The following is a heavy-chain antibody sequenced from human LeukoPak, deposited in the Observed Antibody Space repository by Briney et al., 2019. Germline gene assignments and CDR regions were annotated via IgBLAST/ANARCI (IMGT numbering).Heavy chain of an antibody. V-gene: IGHV1-46*01. CDR1: GYTFTSYY. J-gene: IGHJ4*02. CDR2: INPSGGST. CDR3: ARLRVWFGELPKEGYYFDY. D-gene: IGHD3-10*01. Sequence: ASVKVSCKASGYTFTSYYMHWVRQAPGQGLEWMGTINPSGGSTSYAQKFQGRVTMTRDTSTSTVYMELSSLRSEDTAVYYCARLRVWFGELPKEGYYFDYWGQGTLVTVSS.